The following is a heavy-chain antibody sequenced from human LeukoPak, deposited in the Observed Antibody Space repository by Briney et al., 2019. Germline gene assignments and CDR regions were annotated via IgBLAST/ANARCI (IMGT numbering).Heavy chain of an antibody. J-gene: IGHJ4*02. CDR1: GYSFTSHW. V-gene: IGHV5-51*01. Sequence: GESPEISCKGSGYSFTSHWIGWVRQMPGKGLEWVGIIYPGDSDTRYSPSFQGQVTISADKSINTAYLQWSSLKASDTAMYYCARQPLRGTSYFDCWGQRTVVTVSS. CDR2: IYPGDSDT. D-gene: IGHD1/OR15-1a*01. CDR3: ARQPLRGTSYFDC.